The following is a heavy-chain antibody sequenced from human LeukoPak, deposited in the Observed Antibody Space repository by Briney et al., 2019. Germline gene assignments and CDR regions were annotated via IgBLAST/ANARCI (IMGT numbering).Heavy chain of an antibody. CDR1: GFTFSSYW. J-gene: IGHJ6*03. D-gene: IGHD3-10*01. CDR3: ARDPYFGELSPYLYYYYMDV. CDR2: IKQDGSEK. V-gene: IGHV3-7*01. Sequence: GGSLRLSCAASGFTFSSYWMSWVRQAPGKGLEWVANIKQDGSEKYYVDSVKGRFTISRDDAKNSLYLQMNSLRAEDTAVYYCARDPYFGELSPYLYYYYMDVWGKGTTVTISS.